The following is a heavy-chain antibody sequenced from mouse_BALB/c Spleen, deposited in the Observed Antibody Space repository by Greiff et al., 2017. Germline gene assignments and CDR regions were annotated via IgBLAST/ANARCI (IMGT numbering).Heavy chain of an antibody. V-gene: IGHV5-6-4*01. J-gene: IGHJ2*01. CDR1: GFTFSSYT. Sequence: EVKLVESGGGLVKPGGSLKLSCAASGFTFSSYTMSWVRQTPEKRLEWVATISSGGSYTYYPDSVKGRFTISRDNAKNTLYLHMSSLKSEDTAMYDCARQLTTATFDDWGQGTTLTVSS. CDR2: ISSGGSYT. CDR3: ARQLTTATFDD. D-gene: IGHD1-2*01.